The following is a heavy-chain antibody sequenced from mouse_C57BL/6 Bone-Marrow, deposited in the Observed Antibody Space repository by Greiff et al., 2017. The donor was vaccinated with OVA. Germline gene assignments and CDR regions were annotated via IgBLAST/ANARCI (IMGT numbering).Heavy chain of an antibody. Sequence: EVQLVESGGDLVKPGGSLKLSCAASGFTFSSYGMSWVRQTPDKRLEWVATISSGGSYTYSPASVKGRFTISRDNAKNTLYLQRSSLKSEDTAMYYCARQGAIYYYGSSPYWYFDVWGTGTTVTVSS. CDR1: GFTFSSYG. CDR2: ISSGGSYT. D-gene: IGHD1-1*01. CDR3: ARQGAIYYYGSSPYWYFDV. V-gene: IGHV5-6*01. J-gene: IGHJ1*03.